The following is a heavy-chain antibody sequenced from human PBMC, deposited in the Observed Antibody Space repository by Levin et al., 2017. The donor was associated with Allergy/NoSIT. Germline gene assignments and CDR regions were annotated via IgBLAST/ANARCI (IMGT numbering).Heavy chain of an antibody. CDR3: ARGTYCSGGSCSFFDY. CDR1: GFTVSSNY. Sequence: GGSLRLFCAASGFTVSSNYMSWVRQAPGKGLEWVSVTYTGGITYYADSVKGRFTISRDNSENTLYLQMNSLRAEDTAVYYCARGTYCSGGSCSFFDYWGQGTLVTVSS. D-gene: IGHD2-15*01. J-gene: IGHJ4*02. CDR2: TYTGGIT. V-gene: IGHV3-53*01.